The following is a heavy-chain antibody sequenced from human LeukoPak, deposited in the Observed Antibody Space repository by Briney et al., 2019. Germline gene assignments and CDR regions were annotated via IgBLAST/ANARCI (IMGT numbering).Heavy chain of an antibody. D-gene: IGHD2-15*01. V-gene: IGHV3-23*01. Sequence: GGSLRLSCAASGFTFSSYAMSWVRQAPGKGLEWVSAISGSGGSTYYADSVKGRFTISRDNSKNTLYLQMNSLRAEDTAVYYCAKDLGRSGGSWRDAFDIWGQGTMVTVSP. CDR2: ISGSGGST. CDR3: AKDLGRSGGSWRDAFDI. J-gene: IGHJ3*02. CDR1: GFTFSSYA.